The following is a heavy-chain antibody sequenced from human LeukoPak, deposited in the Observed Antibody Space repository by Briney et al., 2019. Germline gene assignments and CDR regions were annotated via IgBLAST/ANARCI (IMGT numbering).Heavy chain of an antibody. V-gene: IGHV3-30*18. Sequence: GGSLRLSCVASGFIFSNYGMHWVRQAPGKGLEWVADISYDGTKKKYVDSVQGRFTISRDNSKNTLNLQMSSLSPEDTAVYYCAKEFNYSNDYHYYMDVWGKGTTVIISS. CDR2: ISYDGTKK. CDR3: AKEFNYSNDYHYYMDV. J-gene: IGHJ6*03. CDR1: GFIFSNYG. D-gene: IGHD5-24*01.